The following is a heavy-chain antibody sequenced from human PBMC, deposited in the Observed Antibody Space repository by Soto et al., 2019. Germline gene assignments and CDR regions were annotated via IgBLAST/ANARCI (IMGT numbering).Heavy chain of an antibody. CDR2: ISTYNGDT. Sequence: QVQLVQSGAEVKKPGASVKVSCKASGYTFTRSGISWVRQAPGQGLEWMGWISTYNGDTNYAQTFQGRVTMTTDTSTSTVHMEVRSLRSDDTAVYYCAREGVAPYYYSGMDVCGQGTPVTVSS. CDR3: AREGVAPYYYSGMDV. CDR1: GYTFTRSG. V-gene: IGHV1-18*01. J-gene: IGHJ6*02. D-gene: IGHD5-12*01.